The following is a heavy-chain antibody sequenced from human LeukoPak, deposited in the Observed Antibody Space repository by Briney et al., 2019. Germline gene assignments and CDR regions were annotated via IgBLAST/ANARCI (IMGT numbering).Heavy chain of an antibody. CDR2: IHNSGTT. Sequence: SETLSLTCAVSGGPFSGYFWSWIRQSSGKGLEWIGEIHNSGTTNYNPSLNGRVTISEDTSKNQFYLNLSSVTAADTAVYYCARRYYYDFWGQGTLVTVSS. CDR3: ARRYYYDF. J-gene: IGHJ4*02. CDR1: GGPFSGYF. V-gene: IGHV4-34*01.